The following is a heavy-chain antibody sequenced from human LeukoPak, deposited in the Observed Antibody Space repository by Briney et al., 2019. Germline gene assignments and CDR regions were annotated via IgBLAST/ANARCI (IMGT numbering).Heavy chain of an antibody. D-gene: IGHD2-2*01. J-gene: IGHJ6*03. V-gene: IGHV1-2*06. CDR2: INPNSGGT. CDR3: ARALFVVVPAAPGHFYYMDV. CDR1: GYTFTGYY. Sequence: ASVKVSCKASGYTFTGYYMHWVRQAPGQGLEWMGRINPNSGGTNYAQKFQGRVTMTRDTSISTAYMELSWLRSDDTAVYYCARALFVVVPAAPGHFYYMDVWGKGTTVTVSS.